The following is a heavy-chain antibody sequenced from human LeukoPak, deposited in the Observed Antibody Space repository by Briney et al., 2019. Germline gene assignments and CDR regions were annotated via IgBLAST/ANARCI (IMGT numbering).Heavy chain of an antibody. CDR3: ARSIVGAYYFDY. Sequence: GGSLKLSCAASGFTFSNYWMSWVRQAPGKGLEWVANIKEDGSEKYYVESMKGRFTISRDNAKNSLYLQMNSLRAEDTAVYYCARSIVGAYYFDYWGQGTLVTVSS. D-gene: IGHD1-26*01. CDR1: GFTFSNYW. J-gene: IGHJ4*02. V-gene: IGHV3-7*01. CDR2: IKEDGSEK.